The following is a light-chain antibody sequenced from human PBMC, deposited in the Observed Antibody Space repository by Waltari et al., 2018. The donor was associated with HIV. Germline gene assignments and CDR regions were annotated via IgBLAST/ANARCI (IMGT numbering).Light chain of an antibody. V-gene: IGLV1-40*01. J-gene: IGLJ3*02. CDR2: GNI. CDR1: SSNIGANYD. CDR3: QSYDTRSSGFLV. Sequence: QSVLTQPPSVSGAPGQTVTFSCPGSSSNIGANYDVHWSQQLPGRAPKVLVYGNIYRPPGVPDRFSGSKSGTSASLAITGLQADDEGYYYCQSYDTRSSGFLVFGGGTKVTVL.